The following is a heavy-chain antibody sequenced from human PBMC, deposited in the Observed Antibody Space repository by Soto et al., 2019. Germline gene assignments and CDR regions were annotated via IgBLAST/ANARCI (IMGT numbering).Heavy chain of an antibody. CDR1: GFTFSAYG. CDR3: ARDYYKYYDSSGYYRSPAY. D-gene: IGHD3-22*01. V-gene: IGHV3-30*03. CDR2: ISHDGTNK. J-gene: IGHJ4*02. Sequence: GGSLRLSCEVSGFTFSAYGMHWVRQAPGKGLEWVAAISHDGTNKNYGDSVKGRFTISRDNSRNTLFLQMNSLRAEDTAVYYCARDYYKYYDSSGYYRSPAYWGQGTLVTVSS.